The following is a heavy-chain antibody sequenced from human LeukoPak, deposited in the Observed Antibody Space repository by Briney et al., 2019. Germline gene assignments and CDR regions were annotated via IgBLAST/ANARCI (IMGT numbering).Heavy chain of an antibody. CDR2: ITKRSRVI. CDR3: AREEGDYGYDNYFDS. V-gene: IGHV3-48*03. D-gene: IGHD5-18*01. CDR1: GFTFSDYD. Sequence: GGSLRLSCAASGFTFSDYDMNWFRQTPGKWLEWVSTITKRSRVIYYADSVKGRFTISTDNANDLLFLQMDSLRLDDPALYYCAREEGDYGYDNYFDSWGQGNRVTVSS. J-gene: IGHJ5*01.